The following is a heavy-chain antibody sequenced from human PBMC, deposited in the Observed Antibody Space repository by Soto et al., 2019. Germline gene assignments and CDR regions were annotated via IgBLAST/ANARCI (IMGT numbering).Heavy chain of an antibody. V-gene: IGHV3-30-3*01. J-gene: IGHJ4*02. CDR1: GFTLSSYV. CDR2: ISADGNTK. Sequence: QVQLVESGGGVVQPGRSLRLSCAASGFTLSSYVFHWIRQDPGKGLAWVAVISADGNTKIYADSVKGRFTISRDYSENMVYLQMNSLTTDDTAVYYCVRAVRDADERWGQGTLVTVSS. D-gene: IGHD3-10*01. CDR3: VRAVRDADER.